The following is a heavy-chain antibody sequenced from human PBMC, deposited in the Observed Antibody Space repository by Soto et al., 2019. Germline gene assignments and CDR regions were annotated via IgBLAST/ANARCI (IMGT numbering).Heavy chain of an antibody. V-gene: IGHV3-48*01. Sequence: EVQLVESGGGLVQPGGSLRLSCAASGFTFSSYSMNWVRQAPGKGLEWVSYISSSSSTIYYADSVKGRFTISRDNAKNSLYLQMNSLRAEDTAVYYCASSIAARWEPVYYFDYWGQGTLVTVSS. CDR3: ASSIAARWEPVYYFDY. J-gene: IGHJ4*02. CDR2: ISSSSSTI. CDR1: GFTFSSYS. D-gene: IGHD6-6*01.